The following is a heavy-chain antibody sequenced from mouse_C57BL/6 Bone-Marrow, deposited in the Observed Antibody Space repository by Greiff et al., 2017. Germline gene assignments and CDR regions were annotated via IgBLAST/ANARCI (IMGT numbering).Heavy chain of an antibody. J-gene: IGHJ2*01. D-gene: IGHD2-3*01. Sequence: EVQLQQSGAELVRPGASVKLSCTASGFNIKDDYMHWVKQRPEQGLEWIGWIDPANGDTEYASKFQGKATITADTSSNTAYLQRSSLTSEDTAVYYCTWDGLDYWGQGTTLTVSS. CDR3: TWDGLDY. CDR2: IDPANGDT. CDR1: GFNIKDDY. V-gene: IGHV14-4*01.